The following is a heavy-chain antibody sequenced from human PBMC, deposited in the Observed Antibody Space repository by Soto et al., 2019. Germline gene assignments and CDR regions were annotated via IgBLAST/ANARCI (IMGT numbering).Heavy chain of an antibody. V-gene: IGHV4-30-2*01. Sequence: SETLSLTCAVSGGSISSGGYSWSWIRQPPGKGLEWIGYIYHSGSTYYNPSLKSRVTISVDRSKNQFSLKLSSVTAADTAVYYCARDRRSGYSYGSPYYYYGMDVWGQGTTVTVSS. CDR3: ARDRRSGYSYGSPYYYYGMDV. CDR1: GGSISSGGYS. J-gene: IGHJ6*02. CDR2: IYHSGST. D-gene: IGHD5-18*01.